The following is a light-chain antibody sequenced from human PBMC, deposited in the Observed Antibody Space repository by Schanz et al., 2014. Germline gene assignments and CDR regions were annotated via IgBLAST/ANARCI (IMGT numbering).Light chain of an antibody. CDR3: SSYTSIGTRV. J-gene: IGLJ3*02. CDR2: DVN. CDR1: SSDIGRYNY. Sequence: QSVLTQPPSASGSPGQSVTISCTGTSSDIGRYNYVSWYQHHPGKAPKLMIYDVNNRPSGVSNRFSGSKSGNTASLTVSGXQAEDEADYFCSSYTSIGTRVFG. V-gene: IGLV2-14*03.